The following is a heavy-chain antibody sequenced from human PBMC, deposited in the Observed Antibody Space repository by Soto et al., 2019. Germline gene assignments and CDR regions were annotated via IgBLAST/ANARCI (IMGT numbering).Heavy chain of an antibody. D-gene: IGHD2-15*01. Sequence: GGSLRLSCAASGFTFSGHTMSWVRQAPGKGLEWVSAISGSGGSPSYANSVQGRFTISRDNPKNTLYLQMSSLRVEDTAIYYCAKARCTSNTCYVPDHWGQGTLVTVSS. CDR3: AKARCTSNTCYVPDH. J-gene: IGHJ5*02. CDR2: ISGSGGSP. CDR1: GFTFSGHT. V-gene: IGHV3-23*01.